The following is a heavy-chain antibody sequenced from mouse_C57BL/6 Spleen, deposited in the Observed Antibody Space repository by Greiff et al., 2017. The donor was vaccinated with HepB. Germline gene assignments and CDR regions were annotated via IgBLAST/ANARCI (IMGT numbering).Heavy chain of an antibody. Sequence: MLVESGGGLVQPGGSLKLSCAASGFTFSDYYMYWVRQTPEKRLEWVAYISNGGGSTYYPDTVKGRFTISRDNAKNTLYLQMSRLKSEDTAMYYCARHAWDKGFDYWGQGTTLTVSS. CDR3: ARHAWDKGFDY. V-gene: IGHV5-12*01. CDR1: GFTFSDYY. D-gene: IGHD4-1*01. J-gene: IGHJ2*01. CDR2: ISNGGGST.